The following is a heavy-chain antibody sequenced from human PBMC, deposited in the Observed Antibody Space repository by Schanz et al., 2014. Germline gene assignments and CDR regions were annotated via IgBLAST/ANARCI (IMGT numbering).Heavy chain of an antibody. CDR2: ISGSGGST. J-gene: IGHJ4*01. D-gene: IGHD6-13*01. Sequence: EGQLAESGGGLVQPGGSLRLSCGGSGFTVSSNHMSWVRQAPGKGLEWVSGISGSGGSTYYADSVKGRFTISRDNSKNTLYLQMNSLRAEDTAVYYCAREQIMAAAGLVDYWGHGTLVTVSS. V-gene: IGHV3-23*04. CDR3: AREQIMAAAGLVDY. CDR1: GFTVSSNH.